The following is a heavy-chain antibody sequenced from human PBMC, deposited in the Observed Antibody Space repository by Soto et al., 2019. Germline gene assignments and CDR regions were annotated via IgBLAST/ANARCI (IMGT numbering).Heavy chain of an antibody. CDR3: LPAAGTFNY. V-gene: IGHV3-30*03. D-gene: IGHD6-13*01. Sequence: QVQLVESGGGVVQPGRSLRLSCAASGFTFSSYGMHWVRQAPGKGLEWVAVISYDGSNKYYADSVKGRFTISRDNSKNTLYLQMNSLRAEYTAVYYCLPAAGTFNYWGQGTLVTVSS. CDR2: ISYDGSNK. CDR1: GFTFSSYG. J-gene: IGHJ4*02.